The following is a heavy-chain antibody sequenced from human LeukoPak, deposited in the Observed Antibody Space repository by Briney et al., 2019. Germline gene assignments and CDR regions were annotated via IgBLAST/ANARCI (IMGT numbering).Heavy chain of an antibody. CDR1: GGTFSSYA. J-gene: IGHJ4*02. CDR2: IIPILGIA. CDR3: ATDPRH. V-gene: IGHV1-69*04. Sequence: SVKVSCKASGGTFSSYAISWVRQAPGQGLEWMGRIIPILGIANYAQKFQGRVTMTEDTSTDTAYMELSSLRSEDTAVYYCATDPRHWGQGTLVTVSS.